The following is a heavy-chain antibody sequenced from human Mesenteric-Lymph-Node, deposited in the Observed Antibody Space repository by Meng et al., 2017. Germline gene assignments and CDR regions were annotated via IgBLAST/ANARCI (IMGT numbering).Heavy chain of an antibody. J-gene: IGHJ4*02. D-gene: IGHD1-26*01. CDR2: IYYSGST. CDR3: ARSPYSGSALPFFDY. V-gene: IGHV4-30-4*01. Sequence: QWQLQESAPGLVKPSHTRSLTCTVSGDSFNSPDYYWSWIRQPPEKGLEWIGYIYYSGSTYYNPSLKSRVSISGDTSNKQFSLKLTSVTAADTAVYYCARSPYSGSALPFFDYWGQGSLVTVSS. CDR1: GDSFNSPDYY.